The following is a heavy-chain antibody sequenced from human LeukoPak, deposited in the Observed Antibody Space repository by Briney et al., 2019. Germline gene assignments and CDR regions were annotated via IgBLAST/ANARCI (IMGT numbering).Heavy chain of an antibody. D-gene: IGHD2-15*01. Sequence: SQTLSLTCTVSGGSISSGDYYWSWIRQPPGKGLEWIGYIYYSGSTYYNPSLKSRVTISVDTSKNQFSLKLSSVTAADTAVYYCARDNKWSYYYGMDVWGQGTTVTVSS. CDR2: IYYSGST. CDR1: GGSISSGDYY. V-gene: IGHV4-30-4*01. J-gene: IGHJ6*02. CDR3: ARDNKWSYYYGMDV.